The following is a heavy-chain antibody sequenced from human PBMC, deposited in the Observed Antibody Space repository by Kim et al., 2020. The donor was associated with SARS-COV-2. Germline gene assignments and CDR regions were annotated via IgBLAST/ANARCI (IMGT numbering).Heavy chain of an antibody. J-gene: IGHJ4*02. D-gene: IGHD6-19*01. V-gene: IGHV3-9*01. CDR1: GFTFDDYA. CDR3: AKTSSSGWFWVRYFDY. Sequence: GGSLRLSCAASGFTFDDYAMHWVRQAPGKGLEWVSGISWNSGSIGYADSVKGRFTISRDNDKNSLYLQMNSLRAEDTALYYCAKTSSSGWFWVRYFDYWGPGTLVTVSS. CDR2: ISWNSGSI.